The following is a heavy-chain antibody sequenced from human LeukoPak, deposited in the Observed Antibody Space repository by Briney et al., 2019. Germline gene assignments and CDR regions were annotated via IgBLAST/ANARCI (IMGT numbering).Heavy chain of an antibody. J-gene: IGHJ4*02. D-gene: IGHD3-22*01. CDR1: GYTFTSYY. CDR2: INPSGGST. Sequence: ASVKVSCKASGYTFTSYYMHWVRQAPVQGLEWMGIINPSGGSTSYAQKFQGRVTMTRDTSTSTVYMELSSLRSEDTAVYYCARDRPAPSSGYYFHFDYWGQGTLVTVSS. CDR3: ARDRPAPSSGYYFHFDY. V-gene: IGHV1-46*01.